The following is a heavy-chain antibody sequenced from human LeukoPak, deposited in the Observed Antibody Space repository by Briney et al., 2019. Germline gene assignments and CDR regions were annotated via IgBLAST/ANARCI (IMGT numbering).Heavy chain of an antibody. CDR1: GGSISSYY. CDR3: ARDLPGHDAFDI. V-gene: IGHV4-59*01. D-gene: IGHD7-27*01. Sequence: SSQTLSLTCTVSGGSISSYYWSWIRQPPGKGLEWIGYIYYSGSTNYNPSLKSRVTISVDTSKNQLSLKLSSVTAADTAVYYCARDLPGHDAFDIWGQGTMVTVSS. CDR2: IYYSGST. J-gene: IGHJ3*02.